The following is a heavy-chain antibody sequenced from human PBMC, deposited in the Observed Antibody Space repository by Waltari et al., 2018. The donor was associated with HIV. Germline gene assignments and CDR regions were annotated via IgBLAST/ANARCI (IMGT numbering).Heavy chain of an antibody. V-gene: IGHV4-34*01. CDR2: INHSGST. CDR3: ARARGLRFLELLYGMDV. J-gene: IGHJ6*02. D-gene: IGHD3-3*01. CDR1: GGSFSGYY. Sequence: QVQLQQWGAGLLKPSETLSLTCAVYGGSFSGYYWSWIRQPPGKGLEWIGEINHSGSTNYNPSLKSRVTISVDTSKNQFSLKLSSVTAADTAVYYCARARGLRFLELLYGMDVWGQGTTVTVSS.